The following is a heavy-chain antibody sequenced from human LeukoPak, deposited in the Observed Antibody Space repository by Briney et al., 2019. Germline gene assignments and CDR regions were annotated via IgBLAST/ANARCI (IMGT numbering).Heavy chain of an antibody. D-gene: IGHD3-3*01. CDR3: ARDRGYFWSGSSPFDY. CDR2: INPRAGNT. CDR1: GYTFTSYY. Sequence: ASMKVSCKASGYTFTSYYMHWVRQAPGQGLEWIGIINPRAGNTNYAQKFQGRVTMTRDTSTSTVYMDLSSLRSEDTAVYYCARDRGYFWSGSSPFDYWGQGTLVTVSS. V-gene: IGHV1-46*01. J-gene: IGHJ4*02.